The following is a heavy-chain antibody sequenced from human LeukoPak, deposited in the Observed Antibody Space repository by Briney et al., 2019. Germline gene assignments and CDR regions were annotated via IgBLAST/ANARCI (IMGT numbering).Heavy chain of an antibody. CDR2: IYYSGST. V-gene: IGHV4-39*07. Sequence: SETLSLTCTVSGGSISSSSYYWGWIRQPPGKGLEWIGSIYYSGSTYYNPSLKSRVTISVDTSKNQFSLKLSSVTAADTAVYYCARVRQDWDKNYYYMDVWGKGTTVTVSS. CDR3: ARVRQDWDKNYYYMDV. D-gene: IGHD3-9*01. J-gene: IGHJ6*03. CDR1: GGSISSSSYY.